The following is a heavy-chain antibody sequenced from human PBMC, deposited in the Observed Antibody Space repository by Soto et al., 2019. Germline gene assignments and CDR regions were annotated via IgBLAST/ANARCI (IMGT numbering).Heavy chain of an antibody. J-gene: IGHJ4*02. Sequence: QVQLQESGPGLVKPSETLSLTCTVSGGSISSYYWSWIRPPPGKGLEWIGYIYYSGSTNDNPSLKSRVTISVDTSKTHFSLKLSSGTAAETSVYYCARVERGSYRLYFDYWGQVTLVTVSS. D-gene: IGHD3-16*02. V-gene: IGHV4-59*01. CDR1: GGSISSYY. CDR2: IYYSGST. CDR3: ARVERGSYRLYFDY.